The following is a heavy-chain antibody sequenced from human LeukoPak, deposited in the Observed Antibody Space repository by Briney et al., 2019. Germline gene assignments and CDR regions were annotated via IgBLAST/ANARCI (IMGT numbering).Heavy chain of an antibody. CDR2: ISSSSTI. J-gene: IGHJ4*02. Sequence: GGSLRLSCAASGFTFSSYSMNWVRQAPGKGLEWVSYISSSSTIYYADSVKGRFTISRDNAKNSLYLQMNSLRAEDTAVYYCAKDSYSKGDSWGQGVLVTVSS. D-gene: IGHD6-13*01. V-gene: IGHV3-48*01. CDR1: GFTFSSYS. CDR3: AKDSYSKGDS.